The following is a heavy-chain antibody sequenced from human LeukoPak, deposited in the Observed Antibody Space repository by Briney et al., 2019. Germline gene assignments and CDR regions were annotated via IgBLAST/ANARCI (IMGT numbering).Heavy chain of an antibody. CDR3: ARDSAFSSSWYWFDP. CDR1: GFTFSSYS. CDR2: ISSSSSYI. J-gene: IGHJ5*02. D-gene: IGHD6-13*01. Sequence: GGSLRLSCAASGFTFSSYSMNWVRQAPGKGLEWVSSISSSSSYIYYADSVKGRFTISRDNAKNSLYLQMNSLRAEDTAVYYCARDSAFSSSWYWFDPWGQGTLVTVSS. V-gene: IGHV3-21*01.